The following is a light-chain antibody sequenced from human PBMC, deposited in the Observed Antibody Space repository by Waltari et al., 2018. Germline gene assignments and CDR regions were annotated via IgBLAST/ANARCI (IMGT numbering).Light chain of an antibody. J-gene: IGLJ2*01. CDR3: AAWDDSLTGVL. CDR1: SSNIKSNH. Sequence: QSVLTQPPSASGAPGQSVTISCYGTSSNIKSNHVYWYQQLPGTAPKLLIFYSNQRPSGVPDRFSGSRSCTSAYLAITGLRSEDESDYYCAAWDDSLTGVLFGGGTRLTVL. V-gene: IGLV1-47*02. CDR2: YSN.